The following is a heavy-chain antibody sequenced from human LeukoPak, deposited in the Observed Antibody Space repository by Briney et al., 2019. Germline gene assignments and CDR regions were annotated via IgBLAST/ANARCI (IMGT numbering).Heavy chain of an antibody. J-gene: IGHJ4*02. D-gene: IGHD4-17*01. V-gene: IGHV1-18*01. CDR2: ISGSTGDT. Sequence: ASVKVSCKASGYSFVLYGISWVRQAPGEGPEWMGWISGSTGDTNYAQKFQGRVTMTADTSSSTVYMELRSLRSDDTAVYYCARDENYGIFFNVDYWGQGTLVTVSS. CDR3: ARDENYGIFFNVDY. CDR1: GYSFVLYG.